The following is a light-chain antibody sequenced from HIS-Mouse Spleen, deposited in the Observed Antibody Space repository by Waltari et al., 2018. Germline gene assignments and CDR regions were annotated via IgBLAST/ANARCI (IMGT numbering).Light chain of an antibody. CDR3: AAWDDSLNGWV. V-gene: IGLV1-44*01. CDR1: SSYIGSNT. CDR2: SNN. J-gene: IGLJ3*02. Sequence: QSVLTQPPSASGTPGQRVTISCSGSSSYIGSNTVNWYQQLPGTAPKLLIYSNNQRPSGVPDRFSGSKSGTSASRAIRGLQSADEADYYCAAWDDSLNGWVFGGGTKLTVL.